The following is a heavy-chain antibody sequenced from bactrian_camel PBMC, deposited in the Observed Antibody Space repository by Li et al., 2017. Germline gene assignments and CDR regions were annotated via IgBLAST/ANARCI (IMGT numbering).Heavy chain of an antibody. CDR3: AAGYWYDRVCLRPDYYYHY. CDR2: IRRDGDE. V-gene: IGHV3S31*01. D-gene: IGHD3*01. CDR1: GYSSSRHC. Sequence: VQLVESGGGSVQAGGSLRLSCTHFGYSSSRHCMGWFRQAPGKAREGIAGIRRDGDEYYADSVKGRFTISQDNAKNIIYLQMNSLTPDDTAMYYCAAGYWYDRVCLRPDYYYHYWGQGTQVTVS. J-gene: IGHJ4*01.